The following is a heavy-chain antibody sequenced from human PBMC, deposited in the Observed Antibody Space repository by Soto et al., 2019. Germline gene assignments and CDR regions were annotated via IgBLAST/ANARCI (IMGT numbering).Heavy chain of an antibody. CDR1: GFTFSSYA. V-gene: IGHV3-23*01. J-gene: IGHJ4*02. Sequence: EVQLLESGGGLVQPGGSLRLSCAASGFTFSSYAMSWVRQAPGKWLEWVSGISGSGGSTYYADSVKGRFTISRDKSKNTLYLQMNSLRAEDTAVYYCAKDWGYESSCLIDLWGQGTLVTVSS. CDR2: ISGSGGST. D-gene: IGHD3-22*01. CDR3: AKDWGYESSCLIDL.